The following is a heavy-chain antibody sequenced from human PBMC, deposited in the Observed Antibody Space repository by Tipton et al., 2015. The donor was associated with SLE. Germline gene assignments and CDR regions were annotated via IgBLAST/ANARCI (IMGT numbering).Heavy chain of an antibody. CDR2: IHHRGST. CDR1: GASITSSDW. Sequence: TLSLTCAVSGASITSSDWWSWVRQPPGKGLEYIGEIHHRGSTNYKSSLRGRVTISVDTSKTQFSLKLGSLTAADTAVYYCARVVTVGAAHYYDIDVWGQGTRVTVSS. J-gene: IGHJ6*02. V-gene: IGHV4-4*02. D-gene: IGHD2-21*02. CDR3: ARVVTVGAAHYYDIDV.